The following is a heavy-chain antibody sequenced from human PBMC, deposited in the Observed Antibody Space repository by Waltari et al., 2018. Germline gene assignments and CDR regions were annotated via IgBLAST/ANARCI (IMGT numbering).Heavy chain of an antibody. V-gene: IGHV3-48*01. J-gene: IGHJ3*02. CDR3: ARGRDGYIQDVFDI. CDR1: GFTFSTYN. Sequence: EVQLVESGGGMVQPGESLRLSCAASGFTFSTYNMNWVRQAPGKGLEWVSYISSSTTTYYADYVKGRFTISRDNAKNSLYLQMNSLRAEDTALYYCARGRDGYIQDVFDIWGQGTMVSVPS. D-gene: IGHD5-12*01. CDR2: ISSSTTT.